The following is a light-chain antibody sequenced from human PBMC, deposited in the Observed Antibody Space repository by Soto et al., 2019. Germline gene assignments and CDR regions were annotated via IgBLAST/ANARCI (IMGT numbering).Light chain of an antibody. J-gene: IGKJ3*01. CDR2: DAS. CDR3: QQRSNWPLT. V-gene: IGKV3-11*01. Sequence: EIVLTQSPATLSLSPGERATLSCRASQNIGSFLAWYQQKPGQAPRLLIYDASNRATGIPARFSGSGSGTDFTLTISSLEPEDFAAYYCQQRSNWPLTFGPATKVYIK. CDR1: QNIGSF.